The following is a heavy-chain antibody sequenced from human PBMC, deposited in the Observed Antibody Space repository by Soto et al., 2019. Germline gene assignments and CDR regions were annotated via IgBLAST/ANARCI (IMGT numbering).Heavy chain of an antibody. CDR2: IYYSGSP. J-gene: IGHJ6*02. CDR3: ARGKHDSSGYYYYGMDV. D-gene: IGHD3-22*01. Sequence: SETLSLTCTVSGGSISSGGYYWSWIRQHPGKGLEWIGYIYYSGSPYYNPSLKSRVTISVDTSKNQFSLKLSSVTAADTAVYYWARGKHDSSGYYYYGMDVWGQGTTVTVSS. V-gene: IGHV4-31*03. CDR1: GGSISSGGYY.